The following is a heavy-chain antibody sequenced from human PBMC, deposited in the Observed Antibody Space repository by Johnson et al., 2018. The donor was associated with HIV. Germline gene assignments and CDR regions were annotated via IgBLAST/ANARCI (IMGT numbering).Heavy chain of an antibody. CDR1: GFTFSSYG. CDR2: IWYDGSNK. Sequence: QVQLVESGGGVVQPGRSLRLSCAASGFTFSSYGMHWVRQAPGKGLEWVAVIWYDGSNKYYADSVKGRFTVSRDYSKSTLYLQMISQRAEDTAVYFCARGEGYCSSTSCDDAFDIWGQGTMVTVSS. CDR3: ARGEGYCSSTSCDDAFDI. J-gene: IGHJ3*02. D-gene: IGHD2-2*01. V-gene: IGHV3-30*19.